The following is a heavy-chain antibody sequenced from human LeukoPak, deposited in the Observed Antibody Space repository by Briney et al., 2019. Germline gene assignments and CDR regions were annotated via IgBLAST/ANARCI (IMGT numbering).Heavy chain of an antibody. J-gene: IGHJ2*01. CDR3: AKDRTVGASYWYFDL. CDR2: IPGSGGAT. D-gene: IGHD1-26*01. Sequence: GGSLRLSCEASGFTFSSYAIRWVRQAPGTGLEWVSSIPGSGGATYYADSVRGRFSISRDSSKNTVYLQMNSLRDEDTAIYYCAKDRTVGASYWYFDLWGRGTLVTVSS. CDR1: GFTFSSYA. V-gene: IGHV3-23*01.